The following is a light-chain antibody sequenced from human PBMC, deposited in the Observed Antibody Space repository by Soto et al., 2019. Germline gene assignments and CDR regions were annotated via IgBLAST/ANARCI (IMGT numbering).Light chain of an antibody. Sequence: DIQMTQSPSTLSASVGDRVTITCRASQSITGWLAWYQQKPGKAPKLLIYDVSTLESGVPSRFSGSGSGTEFTLTISGLQPDDFATYYCQHYNTYLYTFGQGTKLEIK. CDR1: QSITGW. V-gene: IGKV1-5*01. CDR2: DVS. J-gene: IGKJ2*01. CDR3: QHYNTYLYT.